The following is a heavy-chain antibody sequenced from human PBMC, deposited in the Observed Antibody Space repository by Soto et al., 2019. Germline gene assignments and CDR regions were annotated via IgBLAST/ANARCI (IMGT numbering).Heavy chain of an antibody. Sequence: QVQLQESGPGLVKPSQTLSLTCTVSGGSISSGDYYWSWIRQPPGKGLEWIGSIYSSGSTYYNPYLNSRVTISVDTSKNQFSLKLSSVTAADTAVYYCARDCGDFPRWFDPWGQGTLVTLSS. J-gene: IGHJ5*02. D-gene: IGHD4-17*01. V-gene: IGHV4-30-4*01. CDR3: ARDCGDFPRWFDP. CDR2: IYSSGST. CDR1: GGSISSGDYY.